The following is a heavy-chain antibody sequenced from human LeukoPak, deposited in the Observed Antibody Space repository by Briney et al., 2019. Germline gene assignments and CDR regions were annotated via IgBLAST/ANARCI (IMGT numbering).Heavy chain of an antibody. D-gene: IGHD6-19*01. Sequence: SETLSLTCTVSGGSISSYYWSWIRQPPGKGLERIGYIYYSGSTNYNPSLKSRVTISVDTSKNQFSLKLSSMTAADTAVYYCTRARSSGWGHNFDYWGQGTRVTVSA. CDR1: GGSISSYY. CDR3: TRARSSGWGHNFDY. V-gene: IGHV4-59*01. J-gene: IGHJ4*02. CDR2: IYYSGST.